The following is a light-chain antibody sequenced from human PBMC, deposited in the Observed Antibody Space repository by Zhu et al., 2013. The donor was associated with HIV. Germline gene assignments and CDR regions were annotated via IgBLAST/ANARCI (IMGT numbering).Light chain of an antibody. CDR3: QDYNGFPWT. CDR2: AAS. V-gene: IGKV1-13*02. Sequence: AIQLTQSPSSLSASVGDRVTITCRASQGISSALAWYQQKPGKAPKLLIYAASTLKYGVPSRFSGSGSGTEFTLTVNSLQPDDFATYYCQDYNGFPWTFGQGTEVELK. J-gene: IGKJ1*01. CDR1: QGISSA.